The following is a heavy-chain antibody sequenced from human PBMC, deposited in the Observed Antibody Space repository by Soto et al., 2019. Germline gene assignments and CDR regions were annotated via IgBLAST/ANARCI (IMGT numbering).Heavy chain of an antibody. D-gene: IGHD4-17*01. V-gene: IGHV3-21*06. CDR1: GFNFRNFN. J-gene: IGHJ3*01. Sequence: GGSLRLSCEGSGFNFRNFNMIWVRQAPGKGLEWVSSVSGSSSYIYYADSVKGRFTASRDNANNLVFLQMNGLRPEDTAMYYCARDLRGHYGPWGQGTMVTVSS. CDR3: ARDLRGHYGP. CDR2: VSGSSSYI.